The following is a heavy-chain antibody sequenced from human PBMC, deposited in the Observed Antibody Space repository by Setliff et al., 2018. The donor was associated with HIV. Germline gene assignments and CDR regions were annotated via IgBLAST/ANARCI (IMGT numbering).Heavy chain of an antibody. CDR3: ARGSSWQYYYYYYMDV. CDR2: IYYSGST. J-gene: IGHJ6*03. V-gene: IGHV4-59*01. Sequence: SETLSLTCTVSGGSISSYYWSWIRQPPGRGLEWIGYIYYSGSTNYNPSLKSRVTISVDTSKNQFSLKLSSVTAADTAVYYCARGSSWQYYYYYYMDVWGKGTTVTVSS. CDR1: GGSISSYY. D-gene: IGHD6-13*01.